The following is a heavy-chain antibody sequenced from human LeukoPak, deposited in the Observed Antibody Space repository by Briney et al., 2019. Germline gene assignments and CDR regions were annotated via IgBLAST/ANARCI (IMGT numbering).Heavy chain of an antibody. D-gene: IGHD2-21*01. CDR2: ISGSGGST. V-gene: IGHV3-23*01. Sequence: GGSLGLSCAASGFTFSVYAMSWVRQAPGKGLEWVSVISGSGGSTYYADSVKGRFTISRDNSKNTLSLRMNSLRAEDTAVYYCAKNADIVATYNYFDYWGQGTLVTVSS. CDR1: GFTFSVYA. J-gene: IGHJ4*02. CDR3: AKNADIVATYNYFDY.